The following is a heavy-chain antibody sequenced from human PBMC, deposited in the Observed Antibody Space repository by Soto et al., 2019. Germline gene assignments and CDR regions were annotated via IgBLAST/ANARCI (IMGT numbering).Heavy chain of an antibody. J-gene: IGHJ5*02. CDR2: INPNSGGT. V-gene: IGHV1-2*04. D-gene: IGHD3-3*01. CDR1: GYTFTGYY. CDR3: ARARGYDFWSGPNWFDP. Sequence: ASVKVSCKASGYTFTGYYMHWVRQAPGQGLEWMGWINPNSGGTNYAQKFQGWVTMTRDTSISTAYMELSRLRSDDTAVYYCARARGYDFWSGPNWFDPWGQGTLVTVSS.